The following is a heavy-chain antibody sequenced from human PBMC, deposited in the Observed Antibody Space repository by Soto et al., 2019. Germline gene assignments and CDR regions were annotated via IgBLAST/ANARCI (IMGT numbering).Heavy chain of an antibody. CDR2: ISSSSSYT. J-gene: IGHJ4*02. Sequence: GGSLRLSCAASGFTFSSYGMHWIRQAPGKGLEWGSYISSSSSYTNYADSVKGRFTISRDNAKNSLYLQMNSLRAEDTAVYYCARDRGAAAGLFDYWGQGTLVTVSS. D-gene: IGHD6-13*01. V-gene: IGHV3-21*05. CDR3: ARDRGAAAGLFDY. CDR1: GFTFSSYG.